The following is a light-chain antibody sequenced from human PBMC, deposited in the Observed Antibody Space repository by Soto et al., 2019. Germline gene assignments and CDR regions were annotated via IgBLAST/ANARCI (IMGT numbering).Light chain of an antibody. J-gene: IGKJ4*01. V-gene: IGKV3-15*01. CDR1: QSVSSN. CDR3: QQYNSWPPRT. Sequence: EIVMTQSLATLSVSPGERATLSCRASQSVSSNLAWYQQRPGQAPRLLIYGASTRATGIPARFSSSGSGTEFTLTISSLQSEDLAVYYCQQYNSWPPRTFGGGTKVEIK. CDR2: GAS.